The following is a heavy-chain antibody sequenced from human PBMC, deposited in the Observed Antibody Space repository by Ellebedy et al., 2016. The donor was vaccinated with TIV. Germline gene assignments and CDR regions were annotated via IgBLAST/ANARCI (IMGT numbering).Heavy chain of an antibody. CDR3: AKEATTWQYAFDL. V-gene: IGHV3-30*18. D-gene: IGHD1-14*01. J-gene: IGHJ3*01. Sequence: GESLKISCVASGFTFRNYGMHWVRQAPGKGLEWVAVVSSDGGITYYADSVKGRFTISKDNSKNTLYLQMNSLRGDDTALFYCAKEATTWQYAFDLWGQGTMVTVSS. CDR1: GFTFRNYG. CDR2: VSSDGGIT.